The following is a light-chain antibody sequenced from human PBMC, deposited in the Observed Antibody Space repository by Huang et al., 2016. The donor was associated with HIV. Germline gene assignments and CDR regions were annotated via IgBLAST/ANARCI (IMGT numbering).Light chain of an antibody. Sequence: DIQMTQSPSSLSASVGDRVTITCRASQDIRNSLAWYQQKHGAAPKLQVYAASRWESGVPSRFRGSGYETYYTLTISGMQPEDFATYYCQQYYTPPLTFGGGTKVEIK. CDR1: QDIRNS. J-gene: IGKJ4*01. CDR3: QQYYTPPLT. CDR2: AAS. V-gene: IGKV1-NL1*01.